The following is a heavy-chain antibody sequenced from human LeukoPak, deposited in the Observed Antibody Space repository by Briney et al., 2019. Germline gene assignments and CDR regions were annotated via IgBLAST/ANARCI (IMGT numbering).Heavy chain of an antibody. D-gene: IGHD3-22*01. V-gene: IGHV3-23*01. CDR1: GFTFSSCA. CDR2: ISGSGGST. Sequence: GGSLRLSCAASGFTFSSCAMSWVRQAPGKGLEWVSAISGSGGSTYYADSVKGRFTISRDNSKNTLYLQMNSLRAEDTAVYYCAKDQYDSGLFDYWGQGTLVTVSS. J-gene: IGHJ4*02. CDR3: AKDQYDSGLFDY.